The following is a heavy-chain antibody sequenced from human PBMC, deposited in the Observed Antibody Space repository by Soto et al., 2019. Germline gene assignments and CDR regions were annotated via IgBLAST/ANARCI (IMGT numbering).Heavy chain of an antibody. J-gene: IGHJ6*02. CDR3: ATMKKPRGYYYGLNV. CDR2: IYSGGTT. Sequence: EVQLVESGGGLIQPGGSLRLSCAASGFTVSNNYITWVRQAPGKGLEWVSLIYSGGTTYYADSVKGRFTISRDHSRNTLYLQMNSLRGEDTAVYYCATMKKPRGYYYGLNVWGQGTTVTVSS. CDR1: GFTVSNNY. V-gene: IGHV3-53*01.